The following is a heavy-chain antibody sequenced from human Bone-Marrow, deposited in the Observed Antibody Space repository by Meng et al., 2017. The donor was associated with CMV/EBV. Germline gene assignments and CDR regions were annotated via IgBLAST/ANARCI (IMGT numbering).Heavy chain of an antibody. J-gene: IGHJ6*02. D-gene: IGHD1-26*01. V-gene: IGHV1-69*02. CDR3: ARSGGEYYYHGMDD. CDR1: GGTFSSYS. Sequence: SVKVSCKASGGTFSSYSISWVRQAPGQGLEWMGRIIPILGLADYAQKFHGRVTITADKSTSTAYMELSSLRSEDTAVYYCARSGGEYYYHGMDDWGQGTTVT. CDR2: IIPILGLA.